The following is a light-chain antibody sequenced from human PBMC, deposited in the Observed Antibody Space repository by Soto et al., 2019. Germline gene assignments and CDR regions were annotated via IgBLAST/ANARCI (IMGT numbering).Light chain of an antibody. Sequence: SALTQPASVSGSPGKSITISCTGTTNDIGAFTYVSWYQQHPGKAPKLILYEVTTRPSGVSNRFSGSKSGHTASLTISGLQAEDEADYYCISYTSTSTRVFGGGTKVTVL. CDR3: ISYTSTSTRV. CDR2: EVT. V-gene: IGLV2-14*01. J-gene: IGLJ2*01. CDR1: TNDIGAFTY.